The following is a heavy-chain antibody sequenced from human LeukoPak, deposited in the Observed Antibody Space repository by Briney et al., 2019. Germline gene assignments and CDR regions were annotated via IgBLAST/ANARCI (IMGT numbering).Heavy chain of an antibody. D-gene: IGHD4-11*01. Sequence: ASVNVSCKASGYTFTIYYMHWVRQAPGQGLEWMGIINPSGGSTSYTQKFQGRVTMTRDTSTSTVYMELSSLRSEDTAVYYCARYYSNYVGGYYFDYWGQGTLVTVSS. V-gene: IGHV1-46*01. CDR3: ARYYSNYVGGYYFDY. CDR1: GYTFTIYY. CDR2: INPSGGST. J-gene: IGHJ4*02.